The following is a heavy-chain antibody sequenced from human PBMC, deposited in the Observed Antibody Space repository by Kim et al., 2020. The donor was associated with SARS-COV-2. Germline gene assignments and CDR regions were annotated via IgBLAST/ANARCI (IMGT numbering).Heavy chain of an antibody. CDR3: ATAPPYDYDSRGYYPKWFDP. J-gene: IGHJ5*02. V-gene: IGHV1-24*01. Sequence: ASVKVSCKVSGYTLTELSMHWVRQAPGKGLEWMGGFDPEDGETIYAQKFQGRVTMTEDTSTDTAYMELSTLRSEDTAVYYCATAPPYDYDSRGYYPKWFDPWGQGTLVTVSS. CDR1: GYTLTELS. CDR2: FDPEDGET. D-gene: IGHD3-22*01.